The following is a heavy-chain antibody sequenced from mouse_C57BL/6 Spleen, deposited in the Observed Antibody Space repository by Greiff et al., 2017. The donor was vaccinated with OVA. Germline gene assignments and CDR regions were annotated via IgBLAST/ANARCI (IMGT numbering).Heavy chain of an antibody. Sequence: EVKLQESGAELVKPGASVKLSCTASGFNIKDYYMHWVKQRTEQGLEWIGRIDPEDGETKSAPKFPGKATLTAATSSNTAYLQLSSLTSEDTAVYYCARQGLRLRLPSWFAYWGQGTLVTVSA. J-gene: IGHJ3*01. D-gene: IGHD3-2*02. CDR2: IDPEDGET. CDR1: GFNIKDYY. CDR3: ARQGLRLRLPSWFAY. V-gene: IGHV14-2*01.